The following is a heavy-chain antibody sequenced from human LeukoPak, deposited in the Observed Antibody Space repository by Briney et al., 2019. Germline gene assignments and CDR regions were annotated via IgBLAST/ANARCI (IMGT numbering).Heavy chain of an antibody. D-gene: IGHD6-13*01. CDR2: INSDGSST. V-gene: IGHV3-74*01. Sequence: GGSLRLSCAASGFTFSSYWMHWVRQAPGKGLVWVSRINSDGSSTSYADSVKGRFTISRDNAKNSLYLQMNSLRAEDTALYYCAKDGYSSSWYMGAFDYWGQGTLVTVSS. J-gene: IGHJ4*02. CDR1: GFTFSSYW. CDR3: AKDGYSSSWYMGAFDY.